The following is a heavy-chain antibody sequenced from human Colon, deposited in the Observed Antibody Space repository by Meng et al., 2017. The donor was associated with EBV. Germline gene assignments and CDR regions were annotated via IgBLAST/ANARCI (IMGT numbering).Heavy chain of an antibody. D-gene: IGHD3-22*01. CDR1: GDSISSTDYY. V-gene: IGHV4-30-4*01. CDR3: ARVTGKIYYDGSGYPEAFDY. Sequence: QVQLQGSGPGLVNPSQTRSLTCTVSGDSISSTDYYWSWVRQPPGKGLEWTGYIYYSGSRYYNPSLKSRVTISVDTSKNQFSLKLSSVTAADTAVYYCARVTGKIYYDGSGYPEAFDYWGQGTLVTVSS. J-gene: IGHJ4*02. CDR2: IYYSGSR.